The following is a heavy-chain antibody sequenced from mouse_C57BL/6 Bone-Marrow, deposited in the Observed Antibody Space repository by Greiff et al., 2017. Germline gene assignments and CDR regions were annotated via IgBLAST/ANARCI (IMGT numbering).Heavy chain of an antibody. CDR1: GYTFTSYW. CDR3: ARGWSRDYYAMDY. V-gene: IGHV1-50*01. J-gene: IGHJ4*01. D-gene: IGHD1-1*02. CDR2: IDPSDSCT. Sequence: QVQLQQSGAELVKPGASVKLSCKASGYTFTSYWMQWVKQRPGQGLEWIGEIDPSDSCTNYNQKFKGKATLTVDTSSSTAYMQLSSLTSEDSAVYYCARGWSRDYYAMDYWGQGTSVTVSS.